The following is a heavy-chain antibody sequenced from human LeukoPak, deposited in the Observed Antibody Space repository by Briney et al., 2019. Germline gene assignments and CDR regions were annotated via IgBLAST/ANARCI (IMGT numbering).Heavy chain of an antibody. Sequence: GGSLRLSCAASGFTFSIYAMSWVRQAPGKGLEWVSAISGSGGSTYYADSVKGRFTISRDNSKNTLYLQMNSLRAEDTAVYYCAKDLIVSSAAYYYYGMDVWGQGTTVTVSS. V-gene: IGHV3-23*01. J-gene: IGHJ6*02. D-gene: IGHD6-25*01. CDR2: ISGSGGST. CDR3: AKDLIVSSAAYYYYGMDV. CDR1: GFTFSIYA.